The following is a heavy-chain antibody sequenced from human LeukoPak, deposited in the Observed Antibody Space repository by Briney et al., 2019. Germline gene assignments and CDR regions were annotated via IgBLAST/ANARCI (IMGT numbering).Heavy chain of an antibody. V-gene: IGHV1-18*01. J-gene: IGHJ6*02. CDR2: ISAYNGNT. CDR3: ARTSGYYYYYGMDV. Sequence: ASVKVSCKASGYTFTSYGISWVRQAPGQGLEWMGWISAYNGNTNYAQKLQGRVTVTTDTSTSTAYMELRSLRSDDTAVYYCARTSGYYYYYGMDVWGQGTTVTVSS. D-gene: IGHD3-10*01. CDR1: GYTFTSYG.